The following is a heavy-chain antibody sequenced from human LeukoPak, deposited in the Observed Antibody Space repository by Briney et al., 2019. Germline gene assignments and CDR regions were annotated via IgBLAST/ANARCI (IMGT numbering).Heavy chain of an antibody. J-gene: IGHJ6*02. CDR3: VRDLGAGALGYCSGGSCYSDYYYGMDV. CDR2: IYSGGST. D-gene: IGHD2-15*01. CDR1: GFTVSSNY. V-gene: IGHV3-53*01. Sequence: GGSLRLSCAASGFTVSSNYMSWVRQAPGKGLEWVSVIYSGGSTYYADSVKGRFTISRDNSKNTLYLQMNSLRAEDTAVYYCVRDLGAGALGYCSGGSCYSDYYYGMDVWGQGTTVTVSS.